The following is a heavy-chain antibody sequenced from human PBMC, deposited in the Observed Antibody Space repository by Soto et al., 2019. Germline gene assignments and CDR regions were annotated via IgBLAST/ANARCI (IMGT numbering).Heavy chain of an antibody. CDR1: GYTLTELS. CDR2: FDPEDGET. CDR3: ARDSKIVGPSGSSFGY. D-gene: IGHD1-26*01. Sequence: GASVKVSCKVSGYTLTELSMHWVRQAPGKGLEWMGGFDPEDGETIYAQKFLGRVAMTEDTSTDTAYMELSSLRSEDTAVYYCARDSKIVGPSGSSFGYWGQGTLVTGSS. V-gene: IGHV1-24*01. J-gene: IGHJ4*02.